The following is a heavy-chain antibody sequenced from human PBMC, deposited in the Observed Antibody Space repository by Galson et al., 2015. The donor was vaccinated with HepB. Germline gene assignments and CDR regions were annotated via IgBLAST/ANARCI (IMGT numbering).Heavy chain of an antibody. J-gene: IGHJ4*02. CDR1: GFTFSSYG. D-gene: IGHD3-3*01. CDR3: ARDASYDFWSGYYSTFDY. CDR2: ISSSSSYI. Sequence: SLRLSCAASGFTFSSYGMNWVRQAPGKGLEWVSYISSSSSYIYYADSVKGRFTISRDNAKNSLYLQMNSLRAEDTAVYYCARDASYDFWSGYYSTFDYWGQGTLVTVSS. V-gene: IGHV3-21*01.